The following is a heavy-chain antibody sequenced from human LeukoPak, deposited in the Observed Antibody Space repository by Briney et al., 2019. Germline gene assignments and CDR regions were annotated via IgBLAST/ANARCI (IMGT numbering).Heavy chain of an antibody. CDR2: INHNGNVN. J-gene: IGHJ6*02. V-gene: IGHV3-7*03. Sequence: RGSLRLSCAAYGFTFSSYWMNWARQDPGKRLEWVASINHNGNVNYYVDSMKGRFAISRDNAKNSLYLQMSNLRAEDTAVYFCARGGGLDVWGQGATVTVSS. CDR1: GFTFSSYW. CDR3: ARGGGLDV. D-gene: IGHD3-16*01.